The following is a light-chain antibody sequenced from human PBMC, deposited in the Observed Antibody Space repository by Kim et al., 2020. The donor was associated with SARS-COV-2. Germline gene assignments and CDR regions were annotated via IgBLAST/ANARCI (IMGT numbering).Light chain of an antibody. CDR3: GTWDTNLTAGV. V-gene: IGLV1-51*01. CDR2: DNN. Sequence: GQGVTISCSGSSSNIGNNYVSWYQQLPGKAPKLLIYDNNKRPSGIPDRFSGSKSGTSATLGITGLQTGDEADYHCGTWDTNLTAGVFGGGTKVTVL. CDR1: SSNIGNNY. J-gene: IGLJ3*02.